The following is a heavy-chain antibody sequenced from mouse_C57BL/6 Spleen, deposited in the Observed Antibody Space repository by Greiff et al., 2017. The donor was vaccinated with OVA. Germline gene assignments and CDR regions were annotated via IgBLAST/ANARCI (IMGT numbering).Heavy chain of an antibody. CDR2: ISGGGGNT. J-gene: IGHJ2*01. CDR1: GFTFSSYT. CDR3: ARRADYGNYYFDY. V-gene: IGHV5-9*01. D-gene: IGHD2-1*01. Sequence: EVKVVESGGGLVKPGASLKLSCAASGFTFSSYTMSWVRQTPEQRLEWVATISGGGGNTYYPDSVKGRFTISTDNAKNTRYLQMSSRRSEDTALYYCARRADYGNYYFDYWGQGTTVTVSS.